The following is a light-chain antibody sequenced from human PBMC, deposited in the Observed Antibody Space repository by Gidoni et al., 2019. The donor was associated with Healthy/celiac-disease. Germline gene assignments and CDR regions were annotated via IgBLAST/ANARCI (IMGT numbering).Light chain of an antibody. CDR1: QSVLYSSNNKNY. J-gene: IGKJ2*01. CDR3: QQYYSTLRVT. V-gene: IGKV4-1*01. Sequence: DIVMTQSPDSLAVSLGERATINCKSSQSVLYSSNNKNYLAWYQQKPGQPPKLLIYWASTRESGVPDRFSGSGSGTDFTLTISSLQAEDVAVYYCQQYYSTLRVTFGQGTKLVIK. CDR2: WAS.